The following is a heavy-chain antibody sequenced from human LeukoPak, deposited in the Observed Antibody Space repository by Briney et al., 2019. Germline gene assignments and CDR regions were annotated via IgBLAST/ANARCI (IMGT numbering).Heavy chain of an antibody. J-gene: IGHJ4*02. V-gene: IGHV3-66*01. D-gene: IGHD1-26*01. Sequence: GSLRLSCAASGFTFSNYAMSWVRQAPGKGLEWVSVIYSGGSTYYADSVKGRFTISRDNSKNTLYLQMNSLRAEDTAVYYCARVGKGGAFPYYFDYWGQGTLVTVSS. CDR2: IYSGGST. CDR1: GFTFSNYA. CDR3: ARVGKGGAFPYYFDY.